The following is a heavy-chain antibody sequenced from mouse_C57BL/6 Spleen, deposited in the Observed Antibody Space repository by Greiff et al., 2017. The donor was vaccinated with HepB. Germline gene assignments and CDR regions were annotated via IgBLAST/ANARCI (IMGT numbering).Heavy chain of an antibody. V-gene: IGHV1-78*01. CDR1: GYTFTDHT. CDR3: ARNDYEAWFAY. J-gene: IGHJ3*01. CDR2: IYPRDGST. Sequence: VMLVESDAELVKPGASVKISCTVSGYTFTDHTIHWMKQRPEQGLEWIGYIYPRDGSTKYNEKFKGKATLTADKSSSTAYMQLNSLTSEDSAVYFCARNDYEAWFAYWGQGTLVTVSA. D-gene: IGHD2-4*01.